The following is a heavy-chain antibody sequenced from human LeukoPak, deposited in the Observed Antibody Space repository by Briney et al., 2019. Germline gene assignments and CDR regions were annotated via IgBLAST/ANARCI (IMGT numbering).Heavy chain of an antibody. J-gene: IGHJ6*02. D-gene: IGHD6-13*01. CDR1: GYTFTGYY. CDR2: INPNSGGT. CDR3: ARGPGYSCSWYLGYYYYYGMDV. V-gene: IGHV1-2*02. Sequence: EASVKVSCKASGYTFTGYYMHWVRQAPGQGLEWMGWINPNSGGTNYAQKFQGRVTMTRDTSISTAYMELSRLRSDDTAVYYCARGPGYSCSWYLGYYYYYGMDVWGQGTTVTVSS.